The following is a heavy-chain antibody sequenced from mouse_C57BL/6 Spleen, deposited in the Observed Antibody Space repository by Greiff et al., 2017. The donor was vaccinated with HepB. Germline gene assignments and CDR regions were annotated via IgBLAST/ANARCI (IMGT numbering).Heavy chain of an antibody. Sequence: QVQLQQSWAELARPGASVKMSCKASGYTFTSYTMHWVKQRPGQGLEWIGYINPSSGYTKYNQKFKDKATLTADKSSSTAYMQLSSLTSEDSAVYYGAREEKTYYAMDYWGQGTSVTVSS. CDR2: INPSSGYT. CDR3: AREEKTYYAMDY. CDR1: GYTFTSYT. V-gene: IGHV1-4*01. J-gene: IGHJ4*01.